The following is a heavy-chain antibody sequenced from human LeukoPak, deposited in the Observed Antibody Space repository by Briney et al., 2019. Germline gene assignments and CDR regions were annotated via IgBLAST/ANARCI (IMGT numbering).Heavy chain of an antibody. Sequence: GWSLRLSCAASEFTFSAYPMHWLRQRPGKGLESLAVISHDASETYYANSVKGRFTISRDNSKDTLYLQMTSLRGEDTAVYYCARAAPRRDGYNSDYWGQGTLVTVSS. D-gene: IGHD5-24*01. CDR2: ISHDASET. CDR3: ARAAPRRDGYNSDY. V-gene: IGHV3-30*04. CDR1: EFTFSAYP. J-gene: IGHJ4*02.